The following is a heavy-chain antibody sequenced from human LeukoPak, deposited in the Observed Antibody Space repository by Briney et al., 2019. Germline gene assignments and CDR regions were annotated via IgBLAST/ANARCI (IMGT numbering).Heavy chain of an antibody. CDR1: GFTFNRQT. CDR3: ARDMGY. D-gene: IGHD3-10*01. V-gene: IGHV3-30*04. Sequence: PGGSLRLSCAASGFTFNRQTMHWVRQVPGKGLEWVSSIAHDGASQYYTDSVKGRFTISRDNSKNTLYLQMNSLRAEDTAVYYCARDMGYWGQGTLVTVSS. CDR2: IAHDGASQ. J-gene: IGHJ4*02.